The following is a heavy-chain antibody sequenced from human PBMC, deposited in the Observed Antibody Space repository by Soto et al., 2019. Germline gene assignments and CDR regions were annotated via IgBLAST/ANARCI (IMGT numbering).Heavy chain of an antibody. CDR3: AGTYYDFWSGYYRLHYYYYSMDV. D-gene: IGHD3-3*01. CDR1: SGSISSSNW. V-gene: IGHV4-4*02. J-gene: IGHJ6*03. CDR2: IYHSGST. Sequence: QVQLQESGPGLVKPSGTLSLTCAVSSGSISSSNWWSWVRQPPGKGLEWIGEIYHSGSTNYNPSLKSRVTISVDKSKNQFSLKLSSVTAADTAVYYCAGTYYDFWSGYYRLHYYYYSMDVWGKGTTVTVSS.